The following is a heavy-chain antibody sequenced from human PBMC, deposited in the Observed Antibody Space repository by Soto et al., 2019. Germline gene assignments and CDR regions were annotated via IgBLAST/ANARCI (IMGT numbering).Heavy chain of an antibody. V-gene: IGHV4-59*01. Sequence: PSETLSLTCTVSGGSISSYYWSWIRQPPGKGLEWIGYIYYSGSTNYNPSLKSRVTISVDTSKNQFSLKLSSVTAADTAVYYCARDRDSGSYDYWGQGTLVTAPQ. CDR2: IYYSGST. D-gene: IGHD1-26*01. CDR3: ARDRDSGSYDY. J-gene: IGHJ4*02. CDR1: GGSISSYY.